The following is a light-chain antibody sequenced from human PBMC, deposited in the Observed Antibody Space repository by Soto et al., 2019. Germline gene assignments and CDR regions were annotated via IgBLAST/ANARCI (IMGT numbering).Light chain of an antibody. Sequence: QSVLTQPPSASGTPGQGIIISCSGSSSNIGGNYVYWYQQFPGTAPRLLIYRNDQRPSGVSDRFSGSKSGTSASLAISGLRSEDEAYYYCASWDDSLSGRFFGGGTKVTVL. V-gene: IGLV1-47*01. J-gene: IGLJ2*01. CDR3: ASWDDSLSGRF. CDR1: SSNIGGNY. CDR2: RND.